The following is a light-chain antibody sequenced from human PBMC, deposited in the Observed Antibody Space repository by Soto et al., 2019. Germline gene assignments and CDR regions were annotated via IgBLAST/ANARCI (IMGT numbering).Light chain of an antibody. CDR1: QSISTF. Sequence: DIKMTQSPSSLSASIGDRVTMTCRASQSISTFLNWYRQRPGKAPELLIYSASILQTGVPARFSGSATGTDFPLIISSLHLEDVGTYFCQQSYSTPHFTFGPGTKVDLK. CDR2: SAS. J-gene: IGKJ3*01. V-gene: IGKV1-39*01. CDR3: QQSYSTPHFT.